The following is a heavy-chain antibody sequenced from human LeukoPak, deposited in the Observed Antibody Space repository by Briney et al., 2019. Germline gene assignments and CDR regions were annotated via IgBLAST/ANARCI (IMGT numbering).Heavy chain of an antibody. V-gene: IGHV4-59*08. CDR3: ARQIYDSSGYQSLYFDY. CDR1: GGSISSYY. Sequence: SETLSLTCTVSGGSISSYYWSWIRQPPGKGLEWIGYIYCSGRTNYNPSLKSRVTISVDTSKNQFSLKLSSVTAADTAVYYCARQIYDSSGYQSLYFDYWGQGTLVTVSS. CDR2: IYCSGRT. J-gene: IGHJ4*02. D-gene: IGHD3-22*01.